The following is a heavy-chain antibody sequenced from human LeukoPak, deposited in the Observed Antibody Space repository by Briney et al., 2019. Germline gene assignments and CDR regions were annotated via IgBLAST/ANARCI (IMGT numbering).Heavy chain of an antibody. J-gene: IGHJ4*02. Sequence: ASVKVSCKASGYTFTSNYIHWVRQAPGQGLEWMGMIYPRDGSTSYAQKFQGRVTVTRDTSTSTVHMELSGLRAEDTAVYYCARAPTLYVWGSPAIGGIDYWGQGTLVTVSS. CDR1: GYTFTSNY. CDR3: ARAPTLYVWGSPAIGGIDY. CDR2: IYPRDGST. D-gene: IGHD3-16*01. V-gene: IGHV1-46*01.